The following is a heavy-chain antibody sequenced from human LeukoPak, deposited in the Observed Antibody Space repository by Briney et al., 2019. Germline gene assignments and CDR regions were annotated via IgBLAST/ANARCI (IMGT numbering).Heavy chain of an antibody. CDR2: ITSSSTYV. J-gene: IGHJ4*02. V-gene: IGHV3-21*01. D-gene: IGHD2-2*02. CDR1: GITFSTYS. CDR3: GYCTSTSCYKGAY. Sequence: GGSLRLSCAASGITFSTYSMIWVRQAPGKGLEWVSSITSSSTYVYYADSVRGRFTISRDNAKNSLYLQMNSLRAEDTAVYYCGYCTSTSCYKGAYWGQGTLVTVSS.